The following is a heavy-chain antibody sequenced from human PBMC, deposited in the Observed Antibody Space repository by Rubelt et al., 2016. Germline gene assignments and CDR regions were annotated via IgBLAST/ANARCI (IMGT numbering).Heavy chain of an antibody. CDR2: ISGSGGST. Sequence: LEWVSAISGSGGSTYYADSVKGRFTISRDNSKNTLYLQMTSLRAEDTAVYYCVSIEWQWLDAFDYWGQGTLVTVSS. CDR3: VSIEWQWLDAFDY. V-gene: IGHV3-23*01. D-gene: IGHD6-19*01. J-gene: IGHJ4*02.